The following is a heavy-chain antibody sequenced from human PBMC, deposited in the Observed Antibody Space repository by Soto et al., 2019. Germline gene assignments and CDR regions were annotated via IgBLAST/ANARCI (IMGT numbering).Heavy chain of an antibody. CDR2: IDPSDSYT. Sequence: PGESLKISCKGSGYSFTSYWISWVRQMPGKGLEWMGRIDPSDSYTNYSPSFQGHVTISADKSISTAYLQWSSLKAADTAVYYCARGDYLNRSGYYYFQHWGQGTPVTVSS. D-gene: IGHD3-22*01. CDR1: GYSFTSYW. J-gene: IGHJ1*01. CDR3: ARGDYLNRSGYYYFQH. V-gene: IGHV5-10-1*01.